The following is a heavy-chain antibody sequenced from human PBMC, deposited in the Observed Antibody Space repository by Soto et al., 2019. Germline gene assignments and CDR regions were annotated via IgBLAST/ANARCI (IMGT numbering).Heavy chain of an antibody. CDR1: RAFINSGGFY. CDR3: ARVPDR. Sequence: SETLSLTCSVSRAFINSGGFYYSWIRQPPGKGLEWIGYIYHSGSTYYNPSLKSRVTISVDRSKNQFSLKLSSVTAADTAVYYCARVPDRWGQGTLVTVSS. J-gene: IGHJ5*02. V-gene: IGHV4-30-2*01. D-gene: IGHD2-2*01. CDR2: IYHSGST.